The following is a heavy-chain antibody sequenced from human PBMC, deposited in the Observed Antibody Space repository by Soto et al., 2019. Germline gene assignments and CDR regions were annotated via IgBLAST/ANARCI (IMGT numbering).Heavy chain of an antibody. Sequence: GESLKISCKGSGYSFTSYWISWVRQMPGKGLEWMGRIDPSDSYTNYSPSFQGHVTISADKSISTAYLQWSSLKASDTAMYYCARLVRTSPMVHYYYYGMDVWGQGTTVTVSS. CDR1: GYSFTSYW. CDR3: ARLVRTSPMVHYYYYGMDV. V-gene: IGHV5-10-1*01. J-gene: IGHJ6*02. CDR2: IDPSDSYT. D-gene: IGHD3-10*01.